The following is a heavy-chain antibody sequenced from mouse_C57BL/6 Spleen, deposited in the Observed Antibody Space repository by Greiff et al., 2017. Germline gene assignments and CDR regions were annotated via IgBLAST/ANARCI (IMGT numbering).Heavy chain of an antibody. V-gene: IGHV1-52*01. CDR2: IDPSDSET. J-gene: IGHJ4*01. CDR1: GYTFTSYW. Sequence: QVQLKQPGAELVRPGSSVKLSCKASGYTFTSYWMHWVKQRPIQGLEWIGNIDPSDSETHYNQKFKDKATLTVDKSSSTAYMQLSSLTSEDSAVYYCARRGAFYYDYDGYAMDYWGQGTSVTVSS. D-gene: IGHD2-4*01. CDR3: ARRGAFYYDYDGYAMDY.